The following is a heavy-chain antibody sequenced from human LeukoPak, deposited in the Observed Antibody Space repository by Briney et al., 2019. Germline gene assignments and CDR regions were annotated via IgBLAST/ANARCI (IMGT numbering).Heavy chain of an antibody. D-gene: IGHD3-16*01. CDR3: PKELRGGGEWGPYFDY. J-gene: IGHJ4*02. CDR1: GFTFSSYW. V-gene: IGHV3-7*01. Sequence: GGSLRLSCAASGFTFSSYWMSWVRQAPGKGLEWVANIKQDGSEKYYVDSVKGRFTISRDNAKNSLYLQMNSLRAEDTAVYYCPKELRGGGEWGPYFDYWGQGTLVTVSS. CDR2: IKQDGSEK.